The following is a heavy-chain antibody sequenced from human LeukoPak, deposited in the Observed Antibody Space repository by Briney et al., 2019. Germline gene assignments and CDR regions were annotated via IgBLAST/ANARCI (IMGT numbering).Heavy chain of an antibody. V-gene: IGHV1-8*02. J-gene: IGHJ4*02. Sequence: ASVKVSCKAFRYTFTSYDINWVRQAPGQGLEWMGWMNPNSGNTGYAQKFQGRVIMTRDTSTSTAYMELTSLTSEDSAVYYCARVPSLGYCSGIGGSCYRFDFWGQGTLVIVSS. CDR2: MNPNSGNT. CDR3: ARVPSLGYCSGIGGSCYRFDF. CDR1: RYTFTSYD. D-gene: IGHD2-15*01.